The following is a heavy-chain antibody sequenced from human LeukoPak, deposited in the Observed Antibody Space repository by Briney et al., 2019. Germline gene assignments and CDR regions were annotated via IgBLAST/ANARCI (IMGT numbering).Heavy chain of an antibody. CDR1: GFSFSGYA. J-gene: IGHJ4*02. D-gene: IGHD4-17*01. CDR2: IVGSGSST. CDR3: ARAAYGDFY. V-gene: IGHV3-23*01. Sequence: PGGSLRLSCAASGFSFSGYAMAWVRQAPGKGLEWVSTIVGSGSSTYYADSMKGRFTISRDNSKNTLYLQINSLRAADTAAYYCARAAYGDFYWGQGTLVTVSS.